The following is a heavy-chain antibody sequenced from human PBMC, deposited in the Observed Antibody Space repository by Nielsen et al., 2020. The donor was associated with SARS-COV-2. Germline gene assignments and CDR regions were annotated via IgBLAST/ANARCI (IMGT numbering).Heavy chain of an antibody. Sequence: SETLSLTCTVSGGSISSSSYYWGWIRQPPGKGLEWIGSIYYSGSTYYNPSLKSRVTISVDTSQNQFSLKLSSVTAADTAVYYCAGPNPDILTGYYHAPFDYWGQGTLVTVSS. CDR2: IYYSGST. J-gene: IGHJ4*02. D-gene: IGHD3-9*01. V-gene: IGHV4-39*07. CDR3: AGPNPDILTGYYHAPFDY. CDR1: GGSISSSSYY.